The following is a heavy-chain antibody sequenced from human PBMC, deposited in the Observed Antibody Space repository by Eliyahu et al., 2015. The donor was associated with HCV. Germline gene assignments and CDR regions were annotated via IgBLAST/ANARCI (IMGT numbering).Heavy chain of an antibody. D-gene: IGHD4/OR15-4a*01. Sequence: QVQLQQWGAGLLKPSETLSLTCAVYGGSFSGYYWSWIRQPPGKGLEWIGEINHSGSTNYNPSLKSRVTISVDTSKNQFSLKLSSVTAADTAVYYCARGPMVYYYYYGMDVWCQGTTVTVSS. V-gene: IGHV4-34*01. CDR2: INHSGST. J-gene: IGHJ6*02. CDR1: GGSFSGYY. CDR3: ARGPMVYYYYYGMDV.